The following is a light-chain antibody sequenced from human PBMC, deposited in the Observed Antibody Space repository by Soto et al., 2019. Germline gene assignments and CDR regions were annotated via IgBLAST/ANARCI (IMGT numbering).Light chain of an antibody. CDR1: QGIGTD. J-gene: IGKJ3*01. CDR3: LQDHNFPFT. V-gene: IGKV1-6*01. CDR2: ASS. Sequence: AIQMTQSPSSLSASVGDRVTLTCRASQGIGTDLGWYQQKPGKAPKLLISASSTLHVGVPSRFSGSGSGTDFTLTISSLQPEDFATYFCLQDHNFPFTFGRGPKVDFK.